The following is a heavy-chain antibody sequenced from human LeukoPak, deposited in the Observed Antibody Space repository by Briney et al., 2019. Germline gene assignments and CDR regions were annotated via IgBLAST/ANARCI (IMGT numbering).Heavy chain of an antibody. D-gene: IGHD6-13*01. Sequence: SETLSLTCTVSGGSISSSSYYWGWIRQPPGKGLECIGSIYYSGSTYYSSSLKSRVTISVDTSKDQFSLKLSSVTAADTAVYYCARLPRAAAPQYPQHWGQGTLVTVSS. J-gene: IGHJ1*01. V-gene: IGHV4-39*01. CDR3: ARLPRAAAPQYPQH. CDR1: GGSISSSSYY. CDR2: IYYSGST.